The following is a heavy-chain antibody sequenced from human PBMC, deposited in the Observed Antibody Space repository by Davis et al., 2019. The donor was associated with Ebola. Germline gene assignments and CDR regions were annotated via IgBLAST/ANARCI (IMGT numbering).Heavy chain of an antibody. J-gene: IGHJ4*02. D-gene: IGHD3-22*01. CDR1: GFTFSSYA. Sequence: PGGSLRLSCAASGFTFSSYAMHWVRQAPGKGLEWVAVISYDGSNKYYADSVKGRFTISRDNSKNTLYLQMNSLRAEDTAVYYCARAYYYDSSGPDGGFDYWGQGTLVTVSS. V-gene: IGHV3-30-3*01. CDR2: ISYDGSNK. CDR3: ARAYYYDSSGPDGGFDY.